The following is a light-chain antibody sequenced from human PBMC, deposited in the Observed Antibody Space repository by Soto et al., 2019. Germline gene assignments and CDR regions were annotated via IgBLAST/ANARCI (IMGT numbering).Light chain of an antibody. CDR1: QDISNY. Sequence: DVQMTQSPSTLPASVGDRVTITCQASQDISNYLNWYQQKPGKAPKLLIYDASNLETGVPSRFSGSGSGTDFTFTISSLQPEDIATYYCQQSFGQGTRLEIK. J-gene: IGKJ5*01. CDR2: DAS. V-gene: IGKV1-33*01. CDR3: QQS.